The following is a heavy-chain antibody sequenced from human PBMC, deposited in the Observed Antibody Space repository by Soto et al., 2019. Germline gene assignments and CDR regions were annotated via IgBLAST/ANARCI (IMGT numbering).Heavy chain of an antibody. CDR1: GGSISSSSYY. CDR3: ARDPRYYYYYYMDV. V-gene: IGHV4-39*02. CDR2: IYYSGST. J-gene: IGHJ6*03. Sequence: QLQLQESGPGLVKPSETLSLTCTVSGGSISSSSYYWGWIRQPPGKGLEWIGSIYYSGSTYYNPSLKSRGTISVDKSKNQCSLKLSSVPAADTAVYYCARDPRYYYYYYMDVWGKGTTVTVSS.